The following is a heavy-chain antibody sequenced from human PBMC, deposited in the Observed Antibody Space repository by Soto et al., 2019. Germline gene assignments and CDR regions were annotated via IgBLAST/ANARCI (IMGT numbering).Heavy chain of an antibody. CDR1: GDSINGYY. D-gene: IGHD3-16*01. CDR3: ARARYYGAKNDF. J-gene: IGHJ4*02. Sequence: SETLSLTCNVSGDSINGYYWSWIRQPPGKGLEWIGCIYSSGSTKYSPSLRSRVSMSIDTPKSQFSLRLRSVTAADTAIYYCARARYYGAKNDFWGQGTLVTVSS. CDR2: IYSSGST. V-gene: IGHV4-59*01.